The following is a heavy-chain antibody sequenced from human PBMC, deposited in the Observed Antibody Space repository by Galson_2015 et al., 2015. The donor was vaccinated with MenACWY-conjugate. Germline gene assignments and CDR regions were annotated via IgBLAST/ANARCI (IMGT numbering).Heavy chain of an antibody. J-gene: IGHJ5*02. V-gene: IGHV4-38-2*02. CDR1: GSSIGSGYY. CDR2: IYHSRST. CDR3: ARLGRGAVADRGWFDP. Sequence: ETLSLTCTVSGSSIGSGYYWGWIRQAPGKGLEWNGSIYHSRSTYYNPSLKSRVTISVDTSKYQFSRKLSSVTAADTAVYYCARLGRGAVADRGWFDPWGQGTLVTVSS. D-gene: IGHD6-19*01.